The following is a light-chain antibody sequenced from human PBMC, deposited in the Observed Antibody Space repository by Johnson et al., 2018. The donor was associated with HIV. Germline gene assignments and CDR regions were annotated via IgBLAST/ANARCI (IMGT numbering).Light chain of an antibody. V-gene: IGLV1-51*01. CDR3: GTWDSSLSAVP. CDR1: SSNVGSSF. J-gene: IGLJ1*01. Sequence: QSVLTQPPSVSAAPGQTVTISCSGSSSNVGSSFVSWYLQVPGTAPKLLIYDNNKRPSGIPGRFSGSKSGTSATLGITGLQTGDEADYYCGTWDSSLSAVPFGTGTKVTVL. CDR2: DNN.